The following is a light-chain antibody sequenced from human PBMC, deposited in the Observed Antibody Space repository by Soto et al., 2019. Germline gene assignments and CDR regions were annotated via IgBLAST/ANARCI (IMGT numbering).Light chain of an antibody. CDR1: QGISNY. CDR2: AAS. CDR3: QKYNSAPPT. Sequence: DIQMTQSPSSLSASVGDRVTITCRASQGISNYLAWYQQKPGKVPKLLIYAASTLHSGVPSRVSGSGFGTDFTLTISSLQPEYVATYYCQKYNSAPPTFGQGTKVEIQ. V-gene: IGKV1-27*01. J-gene: IGKJ1*01.